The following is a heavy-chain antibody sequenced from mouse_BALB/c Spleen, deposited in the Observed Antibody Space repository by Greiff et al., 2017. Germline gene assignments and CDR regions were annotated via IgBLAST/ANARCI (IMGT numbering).Heavy chain of an antibody. CDR2: IFPGSGNT. V-gene: IGHV1-66*01. J-gene: IGHJ4*01. D-gene: IGHD2-4*01. CDR1: GYSFTSYY. CDR3: ARYYEGAMDY. Sequence: QVQLQQSGPELVKPGASVKISCKASGYSFTSYYIHWVKQRPGQGLEWIGWIFPGSGNTKYNEKFKGKATLTADTSSSTAYMQLSSLTSEDSAVYFCARYYEGAMDYWGQGTSVTVSS.